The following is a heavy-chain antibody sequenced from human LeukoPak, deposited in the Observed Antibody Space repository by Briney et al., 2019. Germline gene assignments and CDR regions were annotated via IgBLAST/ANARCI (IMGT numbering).Heavy chain of an antibody. D-gene: IGHD3-22*01. CDR3: ARVRTYYYDSSGPLLDY. J-gene: IGHJ4*02. V-gene: IGHV4-34*01. CDR2: INHSGST. Sequence: PSETLSLTCAVYGGSFSGYYWSWIRQPPGKGLEWIGEINHSGSTNYNPSLKSRVTISVDTFKNQFSLKLSSVTAADTAVYYCARVRTYYYDSSGPLLDYWGQGTLVTVSS. CDR1: GGSFSGYY.